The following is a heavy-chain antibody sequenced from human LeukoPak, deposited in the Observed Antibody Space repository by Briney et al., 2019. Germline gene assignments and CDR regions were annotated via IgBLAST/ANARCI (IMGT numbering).Heavy chain of an antibody. Sequence: PGGSVRLSCGAWGFTFSRCDMHGVRDARGRGVEGVAFLRYDGSNKYYADSVKGGFTISRDNSKNTLYLQMNSLRAEDTAIYYCAKDRGDYSNHGGYMDVWGKGTTVSVSS. V-gene: IGHV3-30*02. CDR2: LRYDGSNK. J-gene: IGHJ6*03. CDR1: GFTFSRCD. D-gene: IGHD4-11*01. CDR3: AKDRGDYSNHGGYMDV.